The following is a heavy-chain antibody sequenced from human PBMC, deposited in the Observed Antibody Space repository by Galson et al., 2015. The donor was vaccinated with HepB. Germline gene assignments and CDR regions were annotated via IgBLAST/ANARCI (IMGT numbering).Heavy chain of an antibody. Sequence: SLRLSCAASGFTFSSYAMHWVRQAPGKGLEWVAVISYDGSDKYYADSVKGRFTISRDNSKNTLYLQMNSLRAEDTAVYYCARDDYRDYYYYMDVWGKGTTVTVSS. CDR2: ISYDGSDK. CDR3: ARDDYRDYYYYMDV. CDR1: GFTFSSYA. J-gene: IGHJ6*03. V-gene: IGHV3-30-3*01. D-gene: IGHD4-11*01.